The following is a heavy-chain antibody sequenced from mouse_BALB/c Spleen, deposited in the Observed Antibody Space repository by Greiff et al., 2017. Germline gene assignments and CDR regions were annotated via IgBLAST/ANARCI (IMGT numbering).Heavy chain of an antibody. D-gene: IGHD2-3*01. CDR2: INSNGGST. Sequence: EVMLVESGGGLVKLGGSLKLSCAASGFTFSSYYMSWVRQTPEKRLELVAAINSNGGSTYYPDTVKGRFTISRDNAKNTLYLQMSSLKSEDTALYYCARQWLLRDYAMDYWGQGTSVTVSS. V-gene: IGHV5-6-2*01. CDR3: ARQWLLRDYAMDY. J-gene: IGHJ4*01. CDR1: GFTFSSYY.